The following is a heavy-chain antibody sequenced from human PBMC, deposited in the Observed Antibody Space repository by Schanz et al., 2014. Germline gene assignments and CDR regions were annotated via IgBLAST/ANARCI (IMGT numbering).Heavy chain of an antibody. V-gene: IGHV1-46*03. D-gene: IGHD6-13*01. Sequence: LVPSWAAFLPPFASVPVSSKSSGSPSTLSSLHWVRHSPGQGLEWMGIINPSGGSTSYAQKFQGRVTMTRDTSTSTVYMELSSLRSEDTAVYYCARDGEAAAGCDYWRQGTLVTVSS. CDR1: GSPSTLSS. CDR2: INPSGGST. CDR3: ARDGEAAAGCDY. J-gene: IGHJ4*02.